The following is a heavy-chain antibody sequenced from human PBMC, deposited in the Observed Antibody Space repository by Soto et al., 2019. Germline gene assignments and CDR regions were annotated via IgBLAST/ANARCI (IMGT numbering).Heavy chain of an antibody. V-gene: IGHV3-23*01. J-gene: IGHJ4*02. D-gene: IGHD4-17*01. CDR1: GFSFSTYA. CDR2: LSGNGRST. Sequence: GGSLRLSCAASGFSFSTYAMTWVRQAPGKGLEWVSSLSGNGRSTYYADSAKGRFTISRDNSKNMAYLQMNSLRVEDTAIYYCARRVDYGFDYWGQGTLVTVSS. CDR3: ARRVDYGFDY.